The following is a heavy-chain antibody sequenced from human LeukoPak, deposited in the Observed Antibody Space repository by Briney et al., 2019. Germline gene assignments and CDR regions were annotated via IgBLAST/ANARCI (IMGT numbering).Heavy chain of an antibody. CDR1: GFTFSSYE. D-gene: IGHD6-13*01. J-gene: IGHJ6*02. CDR2: ISSSGSTI. V-gene: IGHV3-48*03. Sequence: PGGSLRLSCAASGFTFSSYEMNWVRQAPGKGLEWVSYISSSGSTIYYADSVKGRFTISRDNAKNSLYLQMNSLRAEDTAVYYCARGLAAAGPGRRYYGMDVWGQGTTVTVSS. CDR3: ARGLAAAGPGRRYYGMDV.